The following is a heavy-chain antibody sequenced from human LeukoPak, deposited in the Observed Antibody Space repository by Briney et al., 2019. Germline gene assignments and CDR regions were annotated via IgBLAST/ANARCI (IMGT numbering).Heavy chain of an antibody. J-gene: IGHJ4*02. V-gene: IGHV3-20*04. CDR3: AREKPFCDSSGYYYPIAFDY. Sequence: GGSLRLSCAASGFTFDDYGMSWVRQAPGKGLEWVSGINWNGGSTGYADSVKGRFTIAGDNAKSSLYLQMNSLRAEDTALYYCAREKPFCDSSGYYYPIAFDYWGQGALVTVSS. CDR2: INWNGGST. CDR1: GFTFDDYG. D-gene: IGHD3-22*01.